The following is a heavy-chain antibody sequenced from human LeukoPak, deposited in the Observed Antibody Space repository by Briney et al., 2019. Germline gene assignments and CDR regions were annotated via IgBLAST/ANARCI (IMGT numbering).Heavy chain of an antibody. V-gene: IGHV3-21*01. CDR1: GFTFSSYS. J-gene: IGHJ6*02. CDR3: ARDGLWFGELLSPYYYGMDV. Sequence: GGSLRLSCAASGFTFSSYSMNWVRQAPGKGLEWVSSISSSSSYIYYADSVKGRFTISRDNAKNSLYLQMNSLRAEDTAVYYCARDGLWFGELLSPYYYGMDVWGQGTTVTVSS. CDR2: ISSSSSYI. D-gene: IGHD3-10*01.